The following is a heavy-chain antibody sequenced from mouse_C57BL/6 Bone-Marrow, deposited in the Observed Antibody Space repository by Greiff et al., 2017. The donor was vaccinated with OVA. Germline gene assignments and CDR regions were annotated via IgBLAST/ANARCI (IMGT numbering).Heavy chain of an antibody. D-gene: IGHD1-1*01. V-gene: IGHV1-18*01. CDR3: VRGTVVAPYYAMDY. CDR2: INPNNGGT. CDR1: GYTFTDYN. J-gene: IGHJ4*01. Sequence: EVKLEESGPELVKPGASVKIPCKASGYTFTDYNMDWVKQSHGKSLEWIGDINPNNGGTIYNQKFKGKATLTVDKSSSTAYMELRSLTSEDTAVYYCVRGTVVAPYYAMDYWGQGTSVTVSS.